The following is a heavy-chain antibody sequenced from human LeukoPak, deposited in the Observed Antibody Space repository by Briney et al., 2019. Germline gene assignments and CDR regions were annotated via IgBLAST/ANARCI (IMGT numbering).Heavy chain of an antibody. CDR3: ARDLSAVTNPYYYYGMDV. CDR1: GYTFTGYY. CDR2: INPNSGGT. V-gene: IGHV1-2*04. J-gene: IGHJ6*02. Sequence: EASVKVSCKASGYTFTGYYMHWVGQAPGQGLEWMGWINPNSGGTNYAQKFQGWVTMTRDTSISTAYMELSRLRSDDTAVYYCARDLSAVTNPYYYYGMDVWGQGTTVTVSS. D-gene: IGHD4-17*01.